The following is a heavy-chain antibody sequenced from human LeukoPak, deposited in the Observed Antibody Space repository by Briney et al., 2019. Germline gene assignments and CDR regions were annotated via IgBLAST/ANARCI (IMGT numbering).Heavy chain of an antibody. Sequence: GASVKVSCKASGYTFTSYAISWVRQAPGQGLEWMGRIIPILGIANYAQKFQGRVTITADKSTSTAYMELSSLRSEDTAVYYCALKYGSGSYFDYWGQGTLVTVSS. J-gene: IGHJ4*02. CDR1: GYTFTSYA. D-gene: IGHD3-10*01. CDR3: ALKYGSGSYFDY. V-gene: IGHV1-69*04. CDR2: IIPILGIA.